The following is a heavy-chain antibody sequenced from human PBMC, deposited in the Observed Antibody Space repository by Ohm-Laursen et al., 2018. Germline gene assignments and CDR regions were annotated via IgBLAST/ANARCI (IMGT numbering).Heavy chain of an antibody. CDR2: IRGRVGTSGAST. J-gene: IGHJ4*02. Sequence: GSLRLSCSAPGFTFSNYAMTWVRQAPGKGLESVSTIRGRVGTSGASTFYADSVKGRFTVSRDNSRNALYLQMNSLRAEDTAVYYCAKGELPEFDHWGQGTVVTVAS. D-gene: IGHD1-26*01. CDR3: AKGELPEFDH. CDR1: GFTFSNYA. V-gene: IGHV3-23*01.